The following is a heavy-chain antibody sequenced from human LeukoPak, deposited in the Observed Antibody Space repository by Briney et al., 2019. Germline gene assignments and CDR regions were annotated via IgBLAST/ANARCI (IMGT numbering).Heavy chain of an antibody. V-gene: IGHV4-34*01. CDR2: INHSGST. D-gene: IGHD3-9*01. J-gene: IGHJ4*02. CDR3: ARGPLNHILTPFDY. Sequence: PSETLSLTCAVYGGSFSGYYWSWVRQPPGKGLEWIGEINHSGSTNYNPSLTSRGTISVDTSKNQFSLKLSSVTAADTAVYYCARGPLNHILTPFDYWGQGTLVTVSS. CDR1: GGSFSGYY.